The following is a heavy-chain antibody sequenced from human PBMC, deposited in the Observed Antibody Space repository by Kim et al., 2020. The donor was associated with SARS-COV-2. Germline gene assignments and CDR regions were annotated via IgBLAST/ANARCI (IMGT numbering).Heavy chain of an antibody. D-gene: IGHD3-10*01. CDR2: IYYSGST. CDR3: ARSGFGFTMVRGAIPYYFDY. J-gene: IGHJ4*02. Sequence: SETLSLTCTVSGGSISSYYWSWIRQPPGKGLEWIGYIYYSGSTNYNPSLKSRVTISVDTSKNQFSLKLSSVTAADTAVYYCARSGFGFTMVRGAIPYYFDYWGQGTLVTVSS. CDR1: GGSISSYY. V-gene: IGHV4-59*08.